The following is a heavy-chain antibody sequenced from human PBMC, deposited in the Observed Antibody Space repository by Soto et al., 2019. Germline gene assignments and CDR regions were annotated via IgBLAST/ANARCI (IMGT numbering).Heavy chain of an antibody. D-gene: IGHD6-6*01. CDR2: IYYSGST. CDR3: ARVVSSSSSGGWFDP. CDR1: GGSVSSGSYY. J-gene: IGHJ5*02. V-gene: IGHV4-61*01. Sequence: QVQLQESGPGLVKPSETLSLTCTVSGGSVSSGSYYWSWIRQPPGKGLEWIGYIYYSGSTNYNPSLKSRVTISVDTSKNQVSLKLGSVTAADTAVYYCARVVSSSSSGGWFDPWGQGTLVTVSS.